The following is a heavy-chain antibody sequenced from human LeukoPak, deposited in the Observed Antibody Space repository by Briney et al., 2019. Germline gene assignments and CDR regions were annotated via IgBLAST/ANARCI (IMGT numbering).Heavy chain of an antibody. CDR2: IYYSGST. CDR3: ARAIAAADSY. V-gene: IGHV4-39*01. D-gene: IGHD6-13*01. CDR1: GGSITSSSYC. Sequence: SETLSLTCTVSGGSITSSSYCWGWIRQPPGKGLEWIGSIYYSGSTYYNPSLKSRVTISVDTSKNQFYLKLSSVTAADTAVFYCARAIAAADSYWGQGTLVTVSS. J-gene: IGHJ4*02.